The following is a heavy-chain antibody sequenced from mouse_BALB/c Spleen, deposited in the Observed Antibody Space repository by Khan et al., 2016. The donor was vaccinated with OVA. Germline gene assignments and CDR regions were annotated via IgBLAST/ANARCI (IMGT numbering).Heavy chain of an antibody. CDR3: ARGLRDFDY. CDR2: ITYSGST. V-gene: IGHV3-2*02. Sequence: EVQLQESGPGLVKPSQSLSLTCTVTGYSITNAYAWNWIRQFPGDKLEWMGYITYSGSTNYNPSLKSRISITRDTSKNQFFLQLNSVTTEDTATYFCARGLRDFDYWGQGTTLTVSS. D-gene: IGHD3-1*01. J-gene: IGHJ2*01. CDR1: GYSITNAYA.